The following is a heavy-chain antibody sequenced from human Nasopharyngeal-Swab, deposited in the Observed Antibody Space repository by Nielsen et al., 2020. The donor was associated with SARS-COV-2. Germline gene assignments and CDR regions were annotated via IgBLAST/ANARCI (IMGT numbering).Heavy chain of an antibody. CDR1: GFTFSSYA. CDR3: ARGRGDSSSWYGDY. V-gene: IGHV3-30-3*01. CDR2: ISYDGSNK. D-gene: IGHD6-13*01. Sequence: GGSLRLSCAASGFTFSSYAMHWVRQAPGKGLEWVAVISYDGSNKYYADSVKGRFTISRDNSKNTLYLQMNSLRAEDTAVYYCARGRGDSSSWYGDYWGQGILVTVSS. J-gene: IGHJ4*02.